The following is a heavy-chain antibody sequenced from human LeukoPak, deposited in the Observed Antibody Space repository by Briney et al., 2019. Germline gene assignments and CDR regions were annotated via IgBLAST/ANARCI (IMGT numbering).Heavy chain of an antibody. V-gene: IGHV4-39*01. J-gene: IGHJ4*02. D-gene: IGHD3-22*01. CDR1: GGSISSIDYY. CDR2: IYYSESS. CDR3: ARLRLVNYYDPMADY. Sequence: SETLSLTCSVSGGSISSIDYYWGWVRQAPGKGREWIGSIYYSESSYHNPDLKSRLPIYVDTSNHQFSVRLRSVTAADTAVYYCARLRLVNYYDPMADYWGQGILVTVSS.